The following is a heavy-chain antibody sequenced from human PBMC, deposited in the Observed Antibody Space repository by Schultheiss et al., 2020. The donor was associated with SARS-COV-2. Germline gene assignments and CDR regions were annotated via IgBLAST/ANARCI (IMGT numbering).Heavy chain of an antibody. V-gene: IGHV3-15*01. J-gene: IGHJ4*02. CDR1: GFTFSNAW. D-gene: IGHD3-10*01. CDR2: IKSKTDGGTT. CDR3: AREEVEYYYGSGRYFDY. Sequence: GGSLRLSCAASGFTFSNAWMSWVRQAPGKGLEWVGRIKSKTDGGTTDYAAPVKGRFTISRDDSKNTLYLQMNSLRAEDTAVYYCAREEVEYYYGSGRYFDYWGQGTLVTVSS.